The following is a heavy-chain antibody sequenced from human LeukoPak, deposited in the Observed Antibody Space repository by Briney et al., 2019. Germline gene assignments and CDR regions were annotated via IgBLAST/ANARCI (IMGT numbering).Heavy chain of an antibody. J-gene: IGHJ5*02. D-gene: IGHD2-15*01. V-gene: IGHV1-2*02. Sequence: ASVKVSCKASGYTFTGYYMHWVRQAPGQGLEWMGWINPNSGGTNYAQKFQGRVTMTRDTSISTAYMELSRLRSDDTAVYYCAGTGYCSGGSCLNWFDPWGQGTLVTVSS. CDR2: INPNSGGT. CDR1: GYTFTGYY. CDR3: AGTGYCSGGSCLNWFDP.